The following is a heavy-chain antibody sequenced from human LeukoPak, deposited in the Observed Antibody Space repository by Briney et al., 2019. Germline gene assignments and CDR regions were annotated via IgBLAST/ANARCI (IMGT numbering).Heavy chain of an antibody. J-gene: IGHJ3*02. CDR2: IIPIFGTA. V-gene: IGHV1-69*13. Sequence: GASVKVSCKASGATFSSYAISWVRQAPGQGLEWMGGIIPIFGTANYAQKFQGRVTITADESTSTAYMELSSLRSEDTAVYYCARDLLRFSNPHAFAIWGQGTMVTVSS. CDR1: GATFSSYA. D-gene: IGHD5-12*01. CDR3: ARDLLRFSNPHAFAI.